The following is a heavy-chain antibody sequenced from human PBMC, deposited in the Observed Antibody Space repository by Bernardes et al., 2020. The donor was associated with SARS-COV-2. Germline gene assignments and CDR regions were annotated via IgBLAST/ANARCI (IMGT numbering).Heavy chain of an antibody. CDR3: TKDDFWSGYPDY. CDR1: GFTFGDYA. CDR2: IRSKAYGGTT. V-gene: IGHV3-49*03. Sequence: GGSLRLSCTASGFTFGDYAMSWFRQAPGKGLEWVGFIRSKAYGGTTEYAASVKGRFTISRDDSKSIAYLQMNSLKTEDTAVYYCTKDDFWSGYPDYWGQGTLVTVSS. J-gene: IGHJ4*02. D-gene: IGHD3-3*01.